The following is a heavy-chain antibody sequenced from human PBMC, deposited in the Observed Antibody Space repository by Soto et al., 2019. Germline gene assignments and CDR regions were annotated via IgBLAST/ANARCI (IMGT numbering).Heavy chain of an antibody. D-gene: IGHD2-21*02. Sequence: SLRLSCADSGFTFSSYAMHWVRQAPGKGLEWVAVISYDGSNKYYADSVKGRFTISRDNSKNTLYLQMNSLRAEDTAVYYCARMTRIDYWGQGTLVTVSS. CDR3: ARMTRIDY. CDR1: GFTFSSYA. J-gene: IGHJ4*02. V-gene: IGHV3-30-3*01. CDR2: ISYDGSNK.